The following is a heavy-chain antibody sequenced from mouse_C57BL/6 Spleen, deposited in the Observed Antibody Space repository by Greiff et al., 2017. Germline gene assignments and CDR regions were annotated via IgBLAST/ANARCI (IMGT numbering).Heavy chain of an antibody. CDR3: ARSSLGFDY. CDR1: GFSLTSYG. CDR2: IWTGGST. J-gene: IGHJ2*01. Sequence: QVQLQQSGPGLVQPSQCLSITCTASGFSLTSYGVHWVRQSPGKGLEWLGVIWTGGSTDYNAAFISSLSISKDNPKCHVFFNMNSLQAADTAIYYCARSSLGFDYWGQGTTLTVSS. D-gene: IGHD4-1*01. V-gene: IGHV2-2*01.